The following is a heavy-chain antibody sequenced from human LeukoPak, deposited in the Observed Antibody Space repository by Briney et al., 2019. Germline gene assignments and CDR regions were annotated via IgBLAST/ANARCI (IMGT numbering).Heavy chain of an antibody. CDR2: ISSSSSYI. D-gene: IGHD3-10*02. V-gene: IGHV3-21*01. CDR1: GFSFNNYA. CDR3: AELGITMIGGV. Sequence: PGGSLRLSCAASGFSFNNYAVNWVRQAPGKGLEWVSSISSSSSYIYYADSVKGRFTISRDNAKNSLYLQMNSLRAEDTAVYYCAELGITMIGGVWGKGTTVTISS. J-gene: IGHJ6*04.